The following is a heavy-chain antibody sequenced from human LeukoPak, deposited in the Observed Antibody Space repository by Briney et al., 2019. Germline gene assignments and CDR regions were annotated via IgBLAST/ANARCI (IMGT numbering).Heavy chain of an antibody. CDR2: ISSSSSYI. J-gene: IGHJ4*02. V-gene: IGHV3-21*01. CDR1: GFTFSTYN. CDR3: AKLPGGDYVFDY. D-gene: IGHD4-17*01. Sequence: PGGSLRLSCAASGFTFSTYNMNWVRQAPGKGLEWVSSISSSSSYIYYADSVKGRFTITRDNAKNSLYLQMNSLRAEDTAVYYCAKLPGGDYVFDYWGQGTLVTVSS.